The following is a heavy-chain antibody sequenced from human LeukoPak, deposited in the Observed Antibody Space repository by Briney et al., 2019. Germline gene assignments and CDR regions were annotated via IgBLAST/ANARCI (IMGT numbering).Heavy chain of an antibody. CDR1: GFTFSSYW. CDR2: VKGDGSST. J-gene: IGHJ4*02. D-gene: IGHD5-18*01. Sequence: GGSLRLSCAASGFTFSSYWMHWVRHTPGKGLVWVSRVKGDGSSTSYADSVKGRFTISRDNAKNTLYLQMNSLRAEDTAVYYCARDGYSFGHDFDYWGQGTLVTVSS. CDR3: ARDGYSFGHDFDY. V-gene: IGHV3-74*01.